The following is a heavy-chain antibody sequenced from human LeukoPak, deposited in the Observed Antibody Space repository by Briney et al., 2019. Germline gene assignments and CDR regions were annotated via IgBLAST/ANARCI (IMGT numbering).Heavy chain of an antibody. D-gene: IGHD3-10*01. V-gene: IGHV1-2*06. CDR3: ARVARDNYYGSGSYLYFNY. CDR1: GYTFTSYG. CDR2: INPNSAAS. J-gene: IGHJ4*02. Sequence: ASVKVSCKASGYTFTSYGISWVRQAPGQGLEWMGQINPNSAASHYAQKFQDRVTMTSDTSINMAYMELRSLRSDDTAVYYCARVARDNYYGSGSYLYFNYWGQGTLVTVSS.